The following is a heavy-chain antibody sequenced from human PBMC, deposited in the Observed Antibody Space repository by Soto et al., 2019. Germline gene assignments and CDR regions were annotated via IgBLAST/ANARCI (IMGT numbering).Heavy chain of an antibody. D-gene: IGHD1-26*01. CDR3: ARGLRHEWELLVGTKLYYYYGMDV. J-gene: IGHJ6*02. CDR1: GYTFTGYY. Sequence: ASVKVSCKASGYTFTGYYMHWVRQAPGQGLEWMGWINPNSGGTNYAQKFQGWVTMTRETSISTAYMELSRLRSDDTAVYYCARGLRHEWELLVGTKLYYYYGMDVWGQGTTVTVSS. CDR2: INPNSGGT. V-gene: IGHV1-2*04.